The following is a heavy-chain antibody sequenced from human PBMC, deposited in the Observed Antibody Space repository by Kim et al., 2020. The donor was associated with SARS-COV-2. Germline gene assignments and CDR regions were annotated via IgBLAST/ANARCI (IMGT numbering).Heavy chain of an antibody. D-gene: IGHD3-10*01. Sequence: AASVKGRFTISRDNSKNTLYLQMNSLRAEDTAVYYCAREGTMVRGVAFDYWGQGTLVTVSS. J-gene: IGHJ4*02. CDR3: AREGTMVRGVAFDY. V-gene: IGHV3-30*01.